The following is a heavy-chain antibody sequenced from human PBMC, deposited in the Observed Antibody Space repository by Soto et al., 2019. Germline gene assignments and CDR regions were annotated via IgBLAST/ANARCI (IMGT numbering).Heavy chain of an antibody. Sequence: QVQLQESGPGLVKPSETLSLTCTVSGGSISSYYWSWIRQPPGKGLEWIRYIYYSGSTNYNPSLKSRVTISVATSMTQFSLKLSSVTAADTAVYYCARRWGDTFDFWGQGTMVTVSS. CDR3: ARRWGDTFDF. V-gene: IGHV4-59*08. D-gene: IGHD3-16*01. J-gene: IGHJ3*01. CDR2: IYYSGST. CDR1: GGSISSYY.